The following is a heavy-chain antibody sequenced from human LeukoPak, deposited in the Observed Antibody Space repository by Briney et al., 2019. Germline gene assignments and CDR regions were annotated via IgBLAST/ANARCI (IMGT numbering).Heavy chain of an antibody. CDR3: ARGRGNSGYDWPYFDF. D-gene: IGHD5-12*01. CDR1: GYDFTNYA. J-gene: IGHJ4*02. Sequence: ASVKVSCKASGYDFTNYAIHWVRQAPGQRLEWMGWINAGNGNTKYSQKFQGRVTLTRDTFANTAYMELSSLRSEDTAVYYCARGRGNSGYDWPYFDFWGQGTLVTVSS. V-gene: IGHV1-3*01. CDR2: INAGNGNT.